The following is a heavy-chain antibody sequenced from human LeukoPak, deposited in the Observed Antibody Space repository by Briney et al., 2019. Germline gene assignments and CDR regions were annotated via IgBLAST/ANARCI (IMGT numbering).Heavy chain of an antibody. CDR1: GGSISSHY. CDR3: ARDSTLGYFDP. V-gene: IGHV4-59*11. D-gene: IGHD3-16*01. J-gene: IGHJ5*02. Sequence: PSETLSLTCTVSGGSISSHYWSWIRQPPGKGLEWIGYIYYSGSTNYNPSLKSRVTISVDTSKNQFSLKPSSVTAADTAVYYCARDSTLGYFDPWGQGTLVTVSS. CDR2: IYYSGST.